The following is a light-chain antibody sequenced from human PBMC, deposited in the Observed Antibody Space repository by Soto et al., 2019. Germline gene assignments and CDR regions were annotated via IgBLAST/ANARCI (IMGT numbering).Light chain of an antibody. Sequence: QSALTQPVSVSGSPGQSITISCTGTSSDVGGYKYVSWYQQHPGKVPKLIIYEVSNRPSGVSDRFSGSKSENTASLTISGLQSEDEADYYCTSYTLRSTVVFGGGTKLTVL. CDR3: TSYTLRSTVV. J-gene: IGLJ3*02. CDR2: EVS. V-gene: IGLV2-14*01. CDR1: SSDVGGYKY.